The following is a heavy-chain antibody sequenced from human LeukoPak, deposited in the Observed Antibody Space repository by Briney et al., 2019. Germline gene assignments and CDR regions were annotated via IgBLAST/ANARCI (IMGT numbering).Heavy chain of an antibody. Sequence: GGSLRLSCAASGFTFSSYNMNWVRQAPGKGLEWVSSISSSSDYIYYADSVKGRFTISRDNAKNSLYLQMNSLRAEDTAVYYCARGTYSSIWYVNWFDPWGQGTLVTVSS. CDR3: ARGTYSSIWYVNWFDP. D-gene: IGHD6-13*01. CDR1: GFTFSSYN. CDR2: ISSSSDYI. J-gene: IGHJ5*02. V-gene: IGHV3-21*01.